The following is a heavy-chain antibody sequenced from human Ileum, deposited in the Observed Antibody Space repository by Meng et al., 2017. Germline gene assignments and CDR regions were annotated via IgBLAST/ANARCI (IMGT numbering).Heavy chain of an antibody. CDR1: GGSITSSSYS. CDR3: ARQVNSDGYPRYFDF. D-gene: IGHD5-24*01. J-gene: IGHJ4*02. Sequence: QLPLQESGPGLVKPWETLSLTFTVPGGSITSSSYSCGWIRQPPGKGLEWIGYIYYSGTTYYNPSLKSRATISEDTAKNQFSLNLSSVTAADTAVYYCARQVNSDGYPRYFDFWGQGTLVTVSS. V-gene: IGHV4-39*01. CDR2: IYYSGTT.